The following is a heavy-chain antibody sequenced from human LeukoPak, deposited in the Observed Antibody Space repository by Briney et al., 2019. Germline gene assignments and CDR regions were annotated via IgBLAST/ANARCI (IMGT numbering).Heavy chain of an antibody. Sequence: GXSLXLSCAASGFNLSSYAMSWVRQAPGKGLEWVSAISGSDGSTYFADSVKGRFTISRDISKNTLSLQMNSLRAEDTAVYYCAKARGSTSSLSIDSWGQGTLVTVSS. CDR3: AKARGSTSSLSIDS. D-gene: IGHD2-15*01. V-gene: IGHV3-23*01. CDR2: ISGSDGST. J-gene: IGHJ4*02. CDR1: GFNLSSYA.